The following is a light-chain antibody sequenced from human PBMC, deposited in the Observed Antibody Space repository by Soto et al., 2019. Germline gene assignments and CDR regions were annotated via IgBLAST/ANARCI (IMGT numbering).Light chain of an antibody. CDR3: AAWDDSLNGPL. V-gene: IGLV1-44*01. CDR1: SSNIASNT. Sequence: QPVLTQPPSASGTPGQRVTISCSGSSSNIASNTVSWYQQLPGTAPKLLIYNNNHRPSGVLDRFSGSKSGTTASLAISGLQSEDEADYYCAAWDDSLNGPLFGGGTKLTVL. CDR2: NNN. J-gene: IGLJ2*01.